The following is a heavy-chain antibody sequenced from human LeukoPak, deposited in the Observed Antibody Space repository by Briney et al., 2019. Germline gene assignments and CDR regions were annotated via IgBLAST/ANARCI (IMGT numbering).Heavy chain of an antibody. Sequence: HPGGSLRLSCAASGFTFSSYWMHWVRQAPGKGLVWVSRINSDASSTSYADSVKGRFTISRDNAKNTLYLQMNSLRAEDTAVYYCAREEGFPGDWKLPIQYYYYYYMDVWGKGTTVTVSS. V-gene: IGHV3-74*01. J-gene: IGHJ6*03. CDR1: GFTFSSYW. CDR3: AREEGFPGDWKLPIQYYYYYYMDV. CDR2: INSDASST. D-gene: IGHD5-24*01.